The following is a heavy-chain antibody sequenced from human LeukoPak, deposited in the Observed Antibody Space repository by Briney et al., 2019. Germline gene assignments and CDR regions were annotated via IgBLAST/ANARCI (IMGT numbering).Heavy chain of an antibody. J-gene: IGHJ4*02. Sequence: SETLSLTCTVSGYSISTGYYWDWIRQPPGKGLEWIGSIYYSGNTYYNASLKSQVSISIDTSKNQFSLRLTSVTAADTAVYYCARQTGSGLFILPGGQGTLVTVSS. CDR3: ARQTGSGLFILP. D-gene: IGHD3/OR15-3a*01. CDR1: GYSISTGYY. V-gene: IGHV4-38-2*02. CDR2: IYYSGNT.